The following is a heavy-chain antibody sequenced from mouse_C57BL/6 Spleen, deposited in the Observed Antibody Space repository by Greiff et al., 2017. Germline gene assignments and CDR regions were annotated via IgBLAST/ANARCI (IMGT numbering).Heavy chain of an antibody. V-gene: IGHV1-69*01. CDR3: ARWGARNGNYFLDY. CDR2: IDPSDGYT. CDR1: GYTFTSYW. J-gene: IGHJ2*01. D-gene: IGHD2-1*01. Sequence: VQLQQPGAELVMPGASVKLSCKASGYTFTSYWMHWVKQRPGQGLEWIGEIDPSDGYTNYNQKFKGKSTLTVDKSSSTAYMQLSSLTSEDSAVYYCARWGARNGNYFLDYWGQGTTLTVSS.